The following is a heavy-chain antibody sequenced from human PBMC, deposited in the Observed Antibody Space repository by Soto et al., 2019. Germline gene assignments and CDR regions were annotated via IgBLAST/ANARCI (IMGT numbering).Heavy chain of an antibody. CDR3: ARESPAKDGSYFDY. Sequence: SETLSLTCTVSGGSISSGDYYWSWIRQPPGKGLEWIGYIYYSGSTYYNPSLKSRVAISVDTSKNQFSLKLSSVTAADTAVYYCARESPAKDGSYFDYWGQGTLVTVSS. V-gene: IGHV4-30-4*01. J-gene: IGHJ4*02. CDR2: IYYSGST. CDR1: GGSISSGDYY.